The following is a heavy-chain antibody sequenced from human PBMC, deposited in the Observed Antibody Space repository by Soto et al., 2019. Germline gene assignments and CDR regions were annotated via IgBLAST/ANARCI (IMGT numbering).Heavy chain of an antibody. J-gene: IGHJ5*02. Sequence: QVQLQESGPGLVKPSQTLSLTCTVSGGSISSGGYYWSWIRQPPGKGLEWIGYIYHSGTTYYNPSPNSRVTISVDTSKNQFSLTLTSVTAADTAVYYCAWVRGNQLLGWFDPWGQGTLVTVSS. CDR1: GGSISSGGYY. CDR3: AWVRGNQLLGWFDP. V-gene: IGHV4-31*03. D-gene: IGHD2-2*01. CDR2: IYHSGTT.